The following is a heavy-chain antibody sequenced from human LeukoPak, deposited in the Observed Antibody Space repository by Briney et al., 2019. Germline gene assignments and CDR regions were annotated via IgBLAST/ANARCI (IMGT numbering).Heavy chain of an antibody. Sequence: GRSLRLSCAASGFTFDDYAMHWVRQAPGKGLEWVSGISWNSGSIGYADSVKGRFTISRDNAKNSLYLQMNSLRAEDMALYYCAKSPRGSGYYLAYWGQGTLVTVSS. CDR3: AKSPRGSGYYLAY. V-gene: IGHV3-9*03. D-gene: IGHD3-22*01. CDR2: ISWNSGSI. J-gene: IGHJ4*02. CDR1: GFTFDDYA.